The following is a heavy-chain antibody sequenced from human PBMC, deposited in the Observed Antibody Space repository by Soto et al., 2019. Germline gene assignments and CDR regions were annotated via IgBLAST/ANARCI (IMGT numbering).Heavy chain of an antibody. D-gene: IGHD3-22*01. V-gene: IGHV1-18*01. CDR1: GYTFNSYG. CDR3: ARGGYYDSSGSRNYHYYGMDA. Sequence: QVQLVQSGTEVKKPGASVKVSCKASGYTFNSYGISWVRQAPGQGLEWMGWISPYDDNTNYAQNLQGRVTMTTDTSTRTAYMELRSLRSGDTAVYYCARGGYYDSSGSRNYHYYGMDAWGQGTTVTVS. CDR2: ISPYDDNT. J-gene: IGHJ6*02.